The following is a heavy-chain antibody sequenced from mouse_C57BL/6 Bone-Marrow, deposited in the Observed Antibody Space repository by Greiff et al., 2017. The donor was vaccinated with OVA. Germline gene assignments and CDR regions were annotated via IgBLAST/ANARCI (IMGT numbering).Heavy chain of an antibody. Sequence: QVQLKQPGAELVRPGSSVKLSCKASGYTFTSYWMHWVKQRPIQGLEWIGNIDPSDSETHYNQKFKDKATLTVDKSSSTAYMQLSSLTSEDSAVYDCARGGNWDWFAYWGQGTLVTVSA. CDR2: IDPSDSET. CDR1: GYTFTSYW. V-gene: IGHV1-52*01. CDR3: ARGGNWDWFAY. J-gene: IGHJ3*01. D-gene: IGHD4-1*02.